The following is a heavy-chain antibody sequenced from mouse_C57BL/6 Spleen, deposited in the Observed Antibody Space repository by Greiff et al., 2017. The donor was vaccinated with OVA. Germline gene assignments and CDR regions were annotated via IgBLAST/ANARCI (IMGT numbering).Heavy chain of an antibody. CDR1: GYTFTEYT. J-gene: IGHJ4*01. Sequence: QVQLKQSGAELVKPGASVKLSCKASGYTFTEYTIHWVKQRPGQGLEWIGLFYPGSGSTKYNEKFKDKATLTADKSSSTAYMELRRLTSEDSAVWVCAGDEGRYSESAMDYWGQGTSVTVSS. V-gene: IGHV1-62-2*01. D-gene: IGHD2-12*01. CDR3: AGDEGRYSESAMDY. CDR2: FYPGSGST.